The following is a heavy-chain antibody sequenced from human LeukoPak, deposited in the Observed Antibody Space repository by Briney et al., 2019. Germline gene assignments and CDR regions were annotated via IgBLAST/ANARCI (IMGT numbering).Heavy chain of an antibody. CDR1: GFTVSSNY. Sequence: GGSLRHSCAASGFTVSSNYMSWVRQAPGKGLEWVSVIYSGGSTYYADFVKGRFTISRDNSKNTVFLQMNSLRAEDTAVFYCARGRLDAFDIWGQGTMVTVSS. D-gene: IGHD6-19*01. CDR2: IYSGGST. J-gene: IGHJ3*02. V-gene: IGHV3-53*01. CDR3: ARGRLDAFDI.